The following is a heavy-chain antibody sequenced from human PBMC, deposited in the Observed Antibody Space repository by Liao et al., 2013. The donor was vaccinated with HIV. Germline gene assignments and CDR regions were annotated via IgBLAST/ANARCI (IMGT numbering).Heavy chain of an antibody. D-gene: IGHD3-3*01. V-gene: IGHV4-39*07. Sequence: QVQLQESGPGLVKPSETLSLTCTVSGGSISSSSYYWGWIRQPPGKGLEWIGSIYYSGSTYYNPSLKSRVTISVDTSKNQFSLRLSSVTAADTAVYYCAREVNDYDFWSRYYSYMDVWGKGTTVTVSS. J-gene: IGHJ6*03. CDR3: AREVNDYDFWSRYYSYMDV. CDR2: IYYSGST. CDR1: GGSISSSSYY.